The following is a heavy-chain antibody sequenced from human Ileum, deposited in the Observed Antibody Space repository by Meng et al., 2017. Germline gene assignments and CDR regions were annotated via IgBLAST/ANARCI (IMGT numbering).Heavy chain of an antibody. J-gene: IGHJ4*02. CDR3: ARAGRTTGGIDY. V-gene: IGHV4-61*02. D-gene: IGHD1-1*01. CDR2: IYTSGSA. CDR1: SGSISSDTFY. Sequence: SETLSLTCTVSSGSISSDTFYWNWIRQPAGKGLEWIGRIYTSGSATYNPSLKSRVTISVDTSKNQFSLKLSSVTAADTAVYYCARAGRTTGGIDYWGQG.